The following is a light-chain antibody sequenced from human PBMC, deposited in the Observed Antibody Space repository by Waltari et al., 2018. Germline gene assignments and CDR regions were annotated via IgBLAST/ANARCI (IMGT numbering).Light chain of an antibody. V-gene: IGKV4-1*01. CDR1: QSMLYRSSNRNA. Sequence: DIVMTQSPDSLAVSLGERATINCNSIQSMLYRSSNRNALAWYQQKPGQPPKLLFFWAATRESGAPDRFSVSGSGTDFTLTISSLQAEDVAVYYCQQYYNAPLTFGGGTKVEIK. CDR2: WAA. J-gene: IGKJ4*01. CDR3: QQYYNAPLT.